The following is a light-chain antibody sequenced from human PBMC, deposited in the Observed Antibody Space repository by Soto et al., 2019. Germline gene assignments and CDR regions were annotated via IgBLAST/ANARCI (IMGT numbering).Light chain of an antibody. V-gene: IGKV3-15*01. CDR2: GAS. CDR1: QSVSSN. CDR3: QQYIRWPLT. J-gene: IGKJ4*01. Sequence: EIVMTQSPATLSVSPGERATLSCRASQSVSSNLAWYQQKPGQAPSLLIYGASTRATGTPARFSGSGSGTEFTLTISRLQSEDFAVYYCQQYIRWPLTLGGGTKGE.